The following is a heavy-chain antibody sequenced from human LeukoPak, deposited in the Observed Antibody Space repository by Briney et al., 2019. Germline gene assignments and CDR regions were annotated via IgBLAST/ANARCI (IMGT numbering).Heavy chain of an antibody. CDR1: GFTFSSYA. D-gene: IGHD6-13*01. CDR2: ISYDGSNK. Sequence: GESLRLSCAASGFTFSSYAMHWVRQAPGKGLEWVAVISYDGSNKYYADSVKGRFTISRDNSKNTLYLQMNSLRAEDTAVYYCARAPPSSSWYYFDYWGQGTLVTVSS. V-gene: IGHV3-30-3*01. CDR3: ARAPPSSSWYYFDY. J-gene: IGHJ4*02.